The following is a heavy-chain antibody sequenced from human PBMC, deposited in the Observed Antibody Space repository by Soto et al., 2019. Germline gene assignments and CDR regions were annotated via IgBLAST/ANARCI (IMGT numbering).Heavy chain of an antibody. CDR1: GFSPTTSGVG. Sequence: QITLKESGPTLVNPTQPLTLTCTFSGFSPTTSGVGVGWIRQAPGKALEWLALVYWNDDKRYRPSLKSRPTITRDTSKNQVVLTMTDMDPVDTATYYCAHRSVGYGYGSERFEPWGQGTLVTVSS. D-gene: IGHD3-10*01. V-gene: IGHV2-5*01. CDR3: AHRSVGYGYGSERFEP. CDR2: VYWNDDK. J-gene: IGHJ5*02.